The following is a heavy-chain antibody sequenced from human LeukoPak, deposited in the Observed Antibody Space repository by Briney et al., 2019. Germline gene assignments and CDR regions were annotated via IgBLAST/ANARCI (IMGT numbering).Heavy chain of an antibody. V-gene: IGHV4-30-4*08. D-gene: IGHD2-2*01. Sequence: TLSLTCTVSGGSISGGDYYWRWLRQPPGTGLEWVGYIYYSGSAYYNPSLKGRVAISVDTYKNQFSLKLSSVTAADTAVYYCARDLSSTSHIDYWGQGTLVTVSS. J-gene: IGHJ4*02. CDR1: GGSISGGDYY. CDR3: ARDLSSTSHIDY. CDR2: IYYSGSA.